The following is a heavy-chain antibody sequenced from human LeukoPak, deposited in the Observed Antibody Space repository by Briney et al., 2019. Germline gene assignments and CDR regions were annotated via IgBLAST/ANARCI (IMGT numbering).Heavy chain of an antibody. Sequence: GGSLRLPCAASGFTFSSYAMSWVRQAPGKGLEWVSAISGSGGSTYYADPVKGRFTISRDNSKNTLYLQMNSLRAEDTAVYYCAKDWGYGGNSHPDYWGQGTLVTVPS. V-gene: IGHV3-23*01. J-gene: IGHJ4*02. CDR3: AKDWGYGGNSHPDY. D-gene: IGHD4-17*01. CDR1: GFTFSSYA. CDR2: ISGSGGST.